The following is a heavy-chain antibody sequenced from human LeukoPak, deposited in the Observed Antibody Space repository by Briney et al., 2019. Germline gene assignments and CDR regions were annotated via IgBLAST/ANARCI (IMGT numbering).Heavy chain of an antibody. CDR1: GFTFSSYA. Sequence: GGSLRLSCAASGFTFSSYAMHWVRQAPGKGLEWLAVISYDGSKKYYADSVKGRFIISRDKSNNTLYLQMNSLRTEDTAVYYCATGGGPNNYYYYYMDVWGKGTTVTVSS. CDR2: ISYDGSKK. CDR3: ATGGGPNNYYYYYMDV. V-gene: IGHV3-30*01. J-gene: IGHJ6*03. D-gene: IGHD2/OR15-2a*01.